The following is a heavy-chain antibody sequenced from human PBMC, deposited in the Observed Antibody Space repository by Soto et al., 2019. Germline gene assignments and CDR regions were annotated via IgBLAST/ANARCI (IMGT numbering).Heavy chain of an antibody. CDR1: GFIFSTYT. CDR2: ISGRGDSK. J-gene: IGHJ3*02. Sequence: GGSLRLSCAASGFIFSTYTMSWVRQAPGKGLEWVLAISGRGDSKYYADSVKGRFTISRDNSKNTLHLQMDSLRAEDTAVYYCAKEDDYDDYENDAFESWGQGTMVTVSS. V-gene: IGHV3-23*01. D-gene: IGHD4-17*01. CDR3: AKEDDYDDYENDAFES.